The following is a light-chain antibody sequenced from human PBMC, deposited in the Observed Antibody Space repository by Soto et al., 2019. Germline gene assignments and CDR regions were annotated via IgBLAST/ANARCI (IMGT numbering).Light chain of an antibody. CDR3: QQRSNWPPSLT. Sequence: EIVLTHSPATLSLSPGERATLSCRASQSVSSYLAWYQQKPGQAPRLLTYDASNRATGIPARFSGSGSGTDFTLTISSLEPEDFAVYYCQQRSNWPPSLTFGGGTKVEIK. V-gene: IGKV3-11*01. J-gene: IGKJ4*01. CDR2: DAS. CDR1: QSVSSY.